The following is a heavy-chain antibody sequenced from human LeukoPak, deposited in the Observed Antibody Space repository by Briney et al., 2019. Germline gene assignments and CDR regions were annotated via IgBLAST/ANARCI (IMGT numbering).Heavy chain of an antibody. Sequence: GGSLRLSCTASGFNFGDYAFSWFRQAPGKGLEWVGFIRSKAYDGTTEYAASVKGRFTISRDDSKSIANLHMNSLKTEDTAVYYCARPVDPSGYYADYFDYWGQGTLVTVSS. V-gene: IGHV3-49*03. CDR3: ARPVDPSGYYADYFDY. J-gene: IGHJ4*02. D-gene: IGHD3-3*01. CDR1: GFNFGDYA. CDR2: IRSKAYDGTT.